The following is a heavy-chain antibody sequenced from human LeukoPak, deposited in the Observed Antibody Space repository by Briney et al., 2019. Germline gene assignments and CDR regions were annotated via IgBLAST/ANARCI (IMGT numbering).Heavy chain of an antibody. CDR3: ARVRTYYDILTAEGDAFDI. J-gene: IGHJ3*02. V-gene: IGHV4-4*07. D-gene: IGHD3-9*01. CDR2: IYTSGST. CDR1: GGSISSYY. Sequence: SGTLSLTCTVSGGSISSYYWSWIRQPAGKGLEWIGRIYTSGSTNHNPSLKSRVTMSVDTSKNQFSLKLSSVTAADTAVYYCARVRTYYDILTAEGDAFDIWGQGTMVTASS.